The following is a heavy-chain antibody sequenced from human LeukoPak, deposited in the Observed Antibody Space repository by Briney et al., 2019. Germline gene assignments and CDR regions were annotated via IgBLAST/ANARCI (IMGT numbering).Heavy chain of an antibody. CDR1: GASVTMGSYY. V-gene: IGHV4-39*01. CDR3: ARPFQDYDKGTFFYFFDF. J-gene: IGHJ4*02. D-gene: IGHD3-22*01. Sequence: SETLSLTCSVSGASVTMGSYYWAWIHQPPGKGLEWIGTFHFSGSTYYNPSLKSRVTISVDTSKNSVSLMLRSVTAADTAVYFCARPFQDYDKGTFFYFFDFWGQGILVTVSS. CDR2: FHFSGST.